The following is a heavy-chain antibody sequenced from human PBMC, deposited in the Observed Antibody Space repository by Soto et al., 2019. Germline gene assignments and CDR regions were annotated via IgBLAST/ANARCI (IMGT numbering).Heavy chain of an antibody. CDR2: IWYDGSNK. CDR3: ARWGSGYDFDY. CDR1: GFTFSSYG. V-gene: IGHV3-33*01. D-gene: IGHD5-12*01. Sequence: QVQLVESGGGVVQPGRSLRLSCAASGFTFSSYGMHWVRQAPGKGLEWVAVIWYDGSNKYYADSVKGRFTISRDNSKNTRYLQMNGLRAEDTAVYYCARWGSGYDFDYWGQGTLVTVSS. J-gene: IGHJ4*02.